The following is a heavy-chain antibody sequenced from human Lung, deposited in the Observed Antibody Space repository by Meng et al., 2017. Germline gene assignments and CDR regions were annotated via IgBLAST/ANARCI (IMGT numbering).Heavy chain of an antibody. CDR3: ARDALWFGELGVGAFDI. CDR2: INWNGGST. Sequence: GESLKISCAASGFTFDDYGMSWVRQAPGKGLEWVSGINWNGGSTGYADSVKGRFTISRDNAKNSLYLQMNSLRAEDTALYYCARDALWFGELGVGAFDIWGQGKMVTVSS. D-gene: IGHD3-10*01. J-gene: IGHJ3*02. V-gene: IGHV3-20*04. CDR1: GFTFDDYG.